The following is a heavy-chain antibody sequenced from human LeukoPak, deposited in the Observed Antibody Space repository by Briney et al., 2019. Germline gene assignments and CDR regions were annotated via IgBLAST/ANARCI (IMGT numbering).Heavy chain of an antibody. CDR2: INPNSGGT. D-gene: IGHD2-2*01. J-gene: IGHJ5*02. V-gene: IGHV1-2*06. CDR1: GYTFTGYY. Sequence: ASVKVSRKASGYTFTGYYMHWVRQAPGQGLEWMGRINPNSGGTNYAQKFQGRVTMTRDTSISTAYMELSRLRSDDTAVYYCARDRGYCSSTSCRTGFDPWGQGTLVTVSS. CDR3: ARDRGYCSSTSCRTGFDP.